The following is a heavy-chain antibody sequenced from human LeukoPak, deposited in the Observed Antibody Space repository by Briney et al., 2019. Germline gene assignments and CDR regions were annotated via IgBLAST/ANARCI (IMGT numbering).Heavy chain of an antibody. J-gene: IGHJ4*02. Sequence: GGSLRLSCAASGFTFSTYNMSWVRQAPGKGLEWVSVIYSGGSTYYADSVKGRFTISRDNSKNTLYLQMNSLRAEDTAVYYCARDPIAVAGPNDYWGQGTLVTVSS. CDR2: IYSGGST. D-gene: IGHD6-19*01. V-gene: IGHV3-66*01. CDR3: ARDPIAVAGPNDY. CDR1: GFTFSTYN.